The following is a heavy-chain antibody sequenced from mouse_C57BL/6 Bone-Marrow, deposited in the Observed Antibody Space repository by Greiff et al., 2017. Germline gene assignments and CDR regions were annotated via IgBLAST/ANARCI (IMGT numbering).Heavy chain of an antibody. CDR1: GYTFTSYG. CDR2: IYPRSGNT. CDR3: ARWGDYDWFAY. V-gene: IGHV1-81*01. J-gene: IGHJ3*01. D-gene: IGHD2-4*01. Sequence: LVESGAELARPGASVKLSCKASGYTFTSYGISWVKQRTGQGLEWIGEIYPRSGNTYYNEKFKGKATLTADKSSSTAYMELRSLTSEDSAVYFCARWGDYDWFAYWGQGTLVTVSA.